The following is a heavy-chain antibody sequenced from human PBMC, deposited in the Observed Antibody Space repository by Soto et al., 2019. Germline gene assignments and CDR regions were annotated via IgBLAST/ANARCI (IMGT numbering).Heavy chain of an antibody. Sequence: QVQLQESGPGLVEPSETLSLTCSVSGDSLNSYYWSWIRQSPGKGLEWLGYIYYSGDTKYNPSLQSRISISVDTTENQFSLRLSSVTAADTAVYFCARDRNKLWKNDAFDIWGQGTMVTVSS. V-gene: IGHV4-59*01. J-gene: IGHJ3*02. CDR1: GDSLNSYY. CDR3: ARDRNKLWKNDAFDI. CDR2: IYYSGDT. D-gene: IGHD1-1*01.